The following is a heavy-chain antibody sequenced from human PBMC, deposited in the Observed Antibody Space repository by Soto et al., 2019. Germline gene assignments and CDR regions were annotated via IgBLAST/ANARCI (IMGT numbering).Heavy chain of an antibody. V-gene: IGHV3-30*04. J-gene: IGHJ4*02. Sequence: QVHLVESGGGVVQPGRSLRLSCAASGFTFSNYAMHWVRQAPGKGLEWMAITSDDESRKYYADSVRGRFTISRDNSKSTLYLQMNSLRDEDTALFYCARGAGSGSFLIDYWGQGTLVTVSS. CDR3: ARGAGSGSFLIDY. CDR2: TSDDESRK. D-gene: IGHD1-26*01. CDR1: GFTFSNYA.